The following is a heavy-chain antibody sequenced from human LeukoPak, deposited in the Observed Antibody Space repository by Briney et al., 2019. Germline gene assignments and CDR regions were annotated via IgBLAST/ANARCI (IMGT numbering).Heavy chain of an antibody. D-gene: IGHD5-12*01. CDR2: MNPNSGNT. V-gene: IGHV1-8*01. CDR1: GYTFTSYD. CDR3: ALWAPLHSGWGY. Sequence: ASVKVSCKASGYTFTSYDINWVRQATGQGLEWMGWMNPNSGNTGYAQKFQGRVTMTRNTSISTAYMELSSLRSEDTAVYYCALWAPLHSGWGYWGQGTLVTVSS. J-gene: IGHJ4*02.